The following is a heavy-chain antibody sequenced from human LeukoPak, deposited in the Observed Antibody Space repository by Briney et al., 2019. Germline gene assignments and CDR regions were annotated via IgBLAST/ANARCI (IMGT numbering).Heavy chain of an antibody. CDR3: AKVGYCSGGSCYPVAFDI. CDR2: ISSSSSYI. V-gene: IGHV3-21*04. CDR1: GFTFSSYS. D-gene: IGHD2-15*01. Sequence: PGGSLRLSCAASGFTFSSYSMNWVRQAPGKGLEWVSSISSSSSYIYYADSVKGRFTISRDNAKNSLYLQMNSLRTEGTALYYCAKVGYCSGGSCYPVAFDIWGQGTMVTVSS. J-gene: IGHJ3*02.